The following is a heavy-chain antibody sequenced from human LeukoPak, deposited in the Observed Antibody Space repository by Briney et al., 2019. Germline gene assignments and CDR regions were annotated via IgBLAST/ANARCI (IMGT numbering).Heavy chain of an antibody. J-gene: IGHJ4*01. V-gene: IGHV3-64*05. CDR2: ISVKGGHT. CDR3: VIVIIAVGASDY. CDR1: GFTFSNYA. D-gene: IGHD6-19*01. Sequence: PGGSLSLSCSAWGFTFSNYAMQGVRDAQGGGVEYVSAISVKGGHTYYGDSVEGRFTICRDNSKNTLYVKMSRLRGEDGGVLYCVIVIIAVGASDYSGDGTLVSVSP.